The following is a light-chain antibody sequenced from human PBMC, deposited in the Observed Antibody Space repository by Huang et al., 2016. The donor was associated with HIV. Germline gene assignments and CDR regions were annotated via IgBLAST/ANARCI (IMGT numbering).Light chain of an antibody. V-gene: IGKV3-15*01. J-gene: IGKJ1*01. Sequence: EIVLTQSPATLSVSPGERATLSCRASQSFSINLAWYQQRLGQAPRLLISGPSTRAGGVPARVSGGGSGTGFTLTINSLQSEDFGVYYCQQHDNWPWTFGQGTKVENK. CDR3: QQHDNWPWT. CDR2: GPS. CDR1: QSFSIN.